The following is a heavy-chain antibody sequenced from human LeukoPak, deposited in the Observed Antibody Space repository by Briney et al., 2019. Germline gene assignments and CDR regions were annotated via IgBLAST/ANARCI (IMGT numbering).Heavy chain of an antibody. CDR2: ISHRGGT. CDR3: ARGPDITARPLDY. V-gene: IGHV4-34*01. D-gene: IGHD6-6*01. CDR1: GGSFSGYY. J-gene: IGHJ4*02. Sequence: PSETLSLTCAVFGGSFSGYYWTWIRQSPGKGLEWIGEISHRGGTNYNPSHKSRVTMSVDTSKKQFSVKLSSVTAADTAVYYCARGPDITARPLDYWGQGTLVTVSS.